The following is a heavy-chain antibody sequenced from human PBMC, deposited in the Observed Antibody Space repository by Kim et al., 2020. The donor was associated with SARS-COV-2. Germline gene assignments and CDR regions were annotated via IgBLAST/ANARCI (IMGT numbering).Heavy chain of an antibody. D-gene: IGHD5-12*01. CDR1: GFIFSSYN. V-gene: IGHV3-48*01. CDR3: ATDLRRLRLGDK. Sequence: GGSLRLSCAASGFIFSSYNMNWVRQTPGKGLAWVLYISSTSNTIYYADSVNGRFTISRDNAKNSLYLQMNSLRAEDTAVYYCATDLRRLRLGDKWGQGAL. CDR2: ISSTSNTI. J-gene: IGHJ4*02.